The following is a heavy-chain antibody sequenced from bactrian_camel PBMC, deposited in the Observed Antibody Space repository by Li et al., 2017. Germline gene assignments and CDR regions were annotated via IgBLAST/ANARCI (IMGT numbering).Heavy chain of an antibody. Sequence: HVQLVESGGGSVQNGGSLRLSCVVAEYSQRVCMGWFRQAPGKEREGVASIRFDGSTIYANSVKGRFTISKDNAKNILYLQMNSLKPVDTATYYCAADWGWTPDISTTCPSATYDFDHWGQGTQVTVS. CDR2: IRFDGST. CDR3: AADWGWTPDISTTCPSATYDFDH. CDR1: EYSQRVC. D-gene: IGHD5*01. V-gene: IGHV3S68*01. J-gene: IGHJ4*01.